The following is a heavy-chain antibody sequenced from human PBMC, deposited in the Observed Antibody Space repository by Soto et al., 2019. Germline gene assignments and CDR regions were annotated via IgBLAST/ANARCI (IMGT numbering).Heavy chain of an antibody. D-gene: IGHD1-26*01. CDR2: ISAYNGNT. CDR3: AREGRIVGAMGCDY. J-gene: IGHJ4*02. CDR1: GYTFTSYG. Sequence: VASVKVSCKASGYTFTSYGISWVRQAPGQGLEWMGWISAYNGNTNYAQKLQGRVTMTTDTSTSTAYMELRSLRSDDTAVYYCAREGRIVGAMGCDYWGQGTLVTVSS. V-gene: IGHV1-18*01.